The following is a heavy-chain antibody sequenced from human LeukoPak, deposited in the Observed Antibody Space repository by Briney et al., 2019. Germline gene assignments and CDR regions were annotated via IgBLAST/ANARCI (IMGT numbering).Heavy chain of an antibody. CDR3: ARVGMGVVVITTPFDY. Sequence: SETLSLTCTVSGYSISSGYYWGWIRQPPGKGLEWIGSIYHSGSTYYNPSLKSRVAISVDTSKNQFSLKLSSVTAADTAVYYCARVGMGVVVITTPFDYWGQGTLVTVSS. D-gene: IGHD3-22*01. CDR2: IYHSGST. J-gene: IGHJ4*02. V-gene: IGHV4-38-2*02. CDR1: GYSISSGYY.